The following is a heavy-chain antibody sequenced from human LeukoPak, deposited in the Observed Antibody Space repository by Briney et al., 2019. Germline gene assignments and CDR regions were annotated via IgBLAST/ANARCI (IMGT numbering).Heavy chain of an antibody. CDR1: GGTFSSYA. CDR3: ARVLEMTTPGGDY. V-gene: IGHV1-2*02. J-gene: IGHJ4*02. Sequence: ASVKVSCKASGGTFSSYAISWLRQAPGQGLEWMGWINPNSGGTNYAQKVQGRVTMTRDTSISTAYMELSRLRSDDTAVYYCARVLEMTTPGGDYWGQGTLVTVSS. D-gene: IGHD5-24*01. CDR2: INPNSGGT.